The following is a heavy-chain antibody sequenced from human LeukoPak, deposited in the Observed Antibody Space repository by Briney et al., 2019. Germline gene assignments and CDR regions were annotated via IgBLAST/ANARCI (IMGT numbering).Heavy chain of an antibody. CDR2: INHSGST. Sequence: SETLSLTCAVYGGSFSGYYWSWIRQPPGKGLEWIGEINHSGSTNYNPSLKSRVTISVDTSKDQFSLKLSSVTAADTAVYYCASGASTAMATFGYWGQGTLVTVSS. J-gene: IGHJ4*02. D-gene: IGHD5-18*01. CDR3: ASGASTAMATFGY. CDR1: GGSFSGYY. V-gene: IGHV4-34*01.